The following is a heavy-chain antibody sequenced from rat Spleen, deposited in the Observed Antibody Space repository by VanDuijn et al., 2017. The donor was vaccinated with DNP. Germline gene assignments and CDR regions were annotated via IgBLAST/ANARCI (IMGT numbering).Heavy chain of an antibody. D-gene: IGHD1-1*01. CDR1: GFTFSNYG. CDR3: ATQGHYYSATYLYSGDDWFGY. Sequence: EVQLVESGGDLVQPGRSLKLSCAAAGFTFSNYGMAWVRQAPTKGLEWVASISTGGGTTYYRDSVKGRFTISRDNAKNTQYLQMDSLRSEDTATYYCATQGHYYSATYLYSGDDWFGYWGQGTLVTVSS. CDR2: ISTGGGTT. V-gene: IGHV5S13*01. J-gene: IGHJ3*01.